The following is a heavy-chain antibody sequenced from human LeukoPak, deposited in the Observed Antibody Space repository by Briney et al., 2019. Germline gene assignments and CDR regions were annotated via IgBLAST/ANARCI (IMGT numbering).Heavy chain of an antibody. D-gene: IGHD1-26*01. CDR3: TKYGGSPANYFDS. CDR1: GDSISAYY. V-gene: IGHV4-59*08. Sequence: SETLSLTCTVSGDSISAYYWSWVRQPPGKGLEWIAFVHKTGSTNYNPSLKSRATISMDTSNSQLSLHVNSVTAADTAVYYCTKYGGSPANYFDSWGPGTLVTVSP. CDR2: VHKTGST. J-gene: IGHJ4*02.